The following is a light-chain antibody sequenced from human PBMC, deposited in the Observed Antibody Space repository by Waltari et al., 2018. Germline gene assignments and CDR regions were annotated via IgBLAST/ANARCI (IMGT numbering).Light chain of an antibody. Sequence: ETVLTQSPATLSLSPGERATLSCRASQSVNSYLAWYQQKPGQAPRLLIYDASNRATGIQARFSGSGSGTDFTLTISSLEPEDFAVYYCQQRSNWPPFTFGGGTKVEIK. CDR2: DAS. J-gene: IGKJ4*01. V-gene: IGKV3-11*01. CDR3: QQRSNWPPFT. CDR1: QSVNSY.